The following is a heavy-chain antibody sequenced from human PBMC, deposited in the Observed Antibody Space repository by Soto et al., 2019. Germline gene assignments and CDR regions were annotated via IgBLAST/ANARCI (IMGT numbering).Heavy chain of an antibody. J-gene: IGHJ6*02. D-gene: IGHD2-2*01. CDR3: ARAVFYCSSTSFYEIALYYYYGMDV. CDR2: ISAYNGNT. V-gene: IGHV1-18*01. Sequence: ASVKVSCKASGYTFTSYGISWVRQAPGQGLEWMGWISAYNGNTNYAQKLQGRVTMTTDTSTSTAYMELRSLRSDDTAVYYCARAVFYCSSTSFYEIALYYYYGMDVWGQRTTVTVSS. CDR1: GYTFTSYG.